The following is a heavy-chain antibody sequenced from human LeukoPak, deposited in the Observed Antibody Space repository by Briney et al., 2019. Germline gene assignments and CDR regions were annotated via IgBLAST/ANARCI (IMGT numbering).Heavy chain of an antibody. J-gene: IGHJ4*02. CDR3: AKHEGSSGSYCHFHY. Sequence: PGGSLRLSCAASGFTFSNYAMSWVRQAPGKGLEWVSLISGSGASTYYPDSVKGRFTISRDNSKNTLYLQLNRLRAEDTAVYYCAKHEGSSGSYCHFHYWGQGTLVTVSS. CDR1: GFTFSNYA. D-gene: IGHD3-10*01. CDR2: ISGSGAST. V-gene: IGHV3-23*01.